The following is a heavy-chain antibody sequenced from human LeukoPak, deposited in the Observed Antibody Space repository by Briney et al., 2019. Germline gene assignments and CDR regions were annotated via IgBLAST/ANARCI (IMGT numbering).Heavy chain of an antibody. CDR1: GCTFSSYS. CDR3: ARDWNLVRGVIPPHFDY. V-gene: IGHV3-48*02. Sequence: PGGSLRLSCAASGCTFSSYSMNWVRQAPGKGLEWVSYISSSSSTIYYADSVKGRFTISRDNAKNSLYLQMNSLRDEDTAVYYCARDWNLVRGVIPPHFDYWGQGTLVTVSS. J-gene: IGHJ4*02. D-gene: IGHD3-10*01. CDR2: ISSSSSTI.